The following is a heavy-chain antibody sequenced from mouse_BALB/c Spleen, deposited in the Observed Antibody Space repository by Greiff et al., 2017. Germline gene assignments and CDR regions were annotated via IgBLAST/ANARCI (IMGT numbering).Heavy chain of an antibody. D-gene: IGHD2-4*01. V-gene: IGHV14-3*02. CDR3: AREGITTAMDY. CDR2: IDPANGNT. Sequence: EVQLVESGAELVKPGASVKLSCTASGFNIKDTYMHWVKQRPEQGLEWIGRIDPANGNTKYDPKFQGKATITADTSSNTAYLQLSSLTSEDTAVYYCAREGITTAMDYWGQGTSVTVSS. CDR1: GFNIKDTY. J-gene: IGHJ4*01.